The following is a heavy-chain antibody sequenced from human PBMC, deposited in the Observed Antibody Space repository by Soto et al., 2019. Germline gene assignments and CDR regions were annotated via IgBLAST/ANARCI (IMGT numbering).Heavy chain of an antibody. Sequence: GGSLRVSCAAAGFTLSSYGMHWVRQAPGKGVEGVEVIGYDGSNKYYAASVKGRFASCRENSRNTLYLQMNRLRAEDTAAYSCARCRYYRSGSYPFDHCGQGPQVTL. D-gene: IGHD3-10*01. J-gene: IGHJ4*02. V-gene: IGHV3-33*01. CDR1: GFTLSSYG. CDR3: ARCRYYRSGSYPFDH. CDR2: IGYDGSNK.